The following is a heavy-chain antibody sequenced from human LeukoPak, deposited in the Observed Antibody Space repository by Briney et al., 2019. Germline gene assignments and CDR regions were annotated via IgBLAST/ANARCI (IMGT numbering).Heavy chain of an antibody. CDR3: ARDNSRGDSAWWFDP. Sequence: ASVKDSCKASGYTFTHNFMHWVRQAPGQGLEWMGIINPSGENTCNAQKFQGRVTMTRDMATSTDYMEVNSLRAKDTTVYDCARDNSRGDSAWWFDPWGQGTLVSVS. CDR1: GYTFTHNF. V-gene: IGHV1-46*01. D-gene: IGHD5-12*01. J-gene: IGHJ5*02. CDR2: INPSGENT.